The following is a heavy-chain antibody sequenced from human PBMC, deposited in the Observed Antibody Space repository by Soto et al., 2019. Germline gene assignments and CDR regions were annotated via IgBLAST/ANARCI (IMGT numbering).Heavy chain of an antibody. CDR1: GYTFTSYG. J-gene: IGHJ6*03. CDR3: ARVWGTTVTVGPFSYYMDF. CDR2: ISAYNGNT. V-gene: IGHV1-18*01. D-gene: IGHD4-4*01. Sequence: ASVKVSCKASGYTFTSYGISWVRQAPGQGLEWMGWISAYNGNTNYAQKLQGRVTMTTDTSTSTASMERRSLRSDDTAVYSCARVWGTTVTVGPFSYYMDFRGKGTTVTVSS.